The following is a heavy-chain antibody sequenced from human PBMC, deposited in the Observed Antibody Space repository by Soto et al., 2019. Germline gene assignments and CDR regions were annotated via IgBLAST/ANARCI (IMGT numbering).Heavy chain of an antibody. J-gene: IGHJ3*02. V-gene: IGHV4-30-4*01. Sequence: SETLSLTCIVSGDSISSGDYYWSWIRQPPGQGLEWIGYIYYSGSTYSNPSLRSRLIISLDTSNNQFSLKLSSVTAADTAVYFCARLFAYYDKEPGAFDIWGQGTVVTVSS. CDR3: ARLFAYYDKEPGAFDI. CDR2: IYYSGST. D-gene: IGHD3-22*01. CDR1: GDSISSGDYY.